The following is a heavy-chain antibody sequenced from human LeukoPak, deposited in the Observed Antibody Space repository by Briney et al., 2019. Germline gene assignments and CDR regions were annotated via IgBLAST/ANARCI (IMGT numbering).Heavy chain of an antibody. D-gene: IGHD2-2*01. CDR3: ARDWEGYCSSTSCYGY. V-gene: IGHV3-30*03. CDR1: GFTFSSYG. CDR2: ISYDGSNK. J-gene: IGHJ4*02. Sequence: GRSLRLSCAASGFTFSSYGMHWVRQAPGKGLEWVAVISYDGSNKYYADSVKGRFTISRDNSKNTLYLQMNSLRAEDTAVYYCARDWEGYCSSTSCYGYWGQGTLVTVSS.